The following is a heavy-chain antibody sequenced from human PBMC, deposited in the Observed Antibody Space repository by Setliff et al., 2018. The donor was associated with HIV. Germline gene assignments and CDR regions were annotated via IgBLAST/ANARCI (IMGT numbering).Heavy chain of an antibody. D-gene: IGHD2-2*01. CDR1: GYSFSDFY. V-gene: IGHV1-69-2*01. J-gene: IGHJ6*02. CDR3: ARDHCSSSGCYEYSYYGMDV. Sequence: GASVKVSCKASGYSFSDFYMHWVQQAPGKGLEWMGRVDPEDGETIYAEKFQGRVTITADTSTDTAYMEVSRLRSDDTAVYYCARDHCSSSGCYEYSYYGMDVWGQGTTVTVSS. CDR2: VDPEDGET.